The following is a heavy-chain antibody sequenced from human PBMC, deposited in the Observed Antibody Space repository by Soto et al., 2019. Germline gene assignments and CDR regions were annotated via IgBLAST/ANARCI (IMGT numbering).Heavy chain of an antibody. CDR3: AKVPDY. V-gene: IGHV3-23*01. Sequence: GGSLRLSCGASGFAFNTFPMTWVRQAPGKGLEWVSTINENGETTHYADFVKGRSTISRDNSKNTLYLQMNSLRAEDTALYYCAKVPDYWGQGTLVTVSS. CDR1: GFAFNTFP. CDR2: INENGETT. J-gene: IGHJ4*02.